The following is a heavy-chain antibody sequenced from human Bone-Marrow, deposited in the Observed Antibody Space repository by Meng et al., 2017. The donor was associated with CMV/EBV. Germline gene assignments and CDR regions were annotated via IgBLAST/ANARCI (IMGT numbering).Heavy chain of an antibody. D-gene: IGHD3-22*01. J-gene: IGHJ4*02. CDR1: GYTFTGYY. CDR3: ARDPISGDSSGTDY. CDR2: INPNSGGT. Sequence: QVPLVQSGAEVKKPGASVKVSSQASGYTFTGYYMHWVRQAPGQGLEWMGWINPNSGGTNYAQKFQGRVTMTRDTSISTAYMELSRLRSDDTAVYYCARDPISGDSSGTDYWGQGTLVTVSS. V-gene: IGHV1-2*02.